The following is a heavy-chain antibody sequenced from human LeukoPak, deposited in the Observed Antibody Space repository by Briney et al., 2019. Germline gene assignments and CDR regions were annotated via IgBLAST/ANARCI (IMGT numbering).Heavy chain of an antibody. CDR2: IYYSGST. V-gene: IGHV4-59*08. J-gene: IGHJ6*02. CDR1: VGSFSGYY. Sequence: SETLSLTCAVYVGSFSGYYWSWIRQPPGKGPEWIGYIYYSGSTNYNPSLKSRVTISVDTSKNQFSLKLSSVTAADTAVYYCARLPRVKVATEDYYYGMDVWGQGTTVTASS. D-gene: IGHD5-12*01. CDR3: ARLPRVKVATEDYYYGMDV.